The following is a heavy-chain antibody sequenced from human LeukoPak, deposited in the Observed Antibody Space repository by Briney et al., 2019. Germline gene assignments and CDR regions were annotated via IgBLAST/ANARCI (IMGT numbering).Heavy chain of an antibody. J-gene: IGHJ5*02. D-gene: IGHD3-16*01. Sequence: GVSLRLSCATSGFTFDDYGMSWVRQAPGKGLEWVSGINWNGTGTGYADPVKGRFTISRDNAKSSLYLQMISLRAEDKALYYCARALRRYKYDYPSPDHWGQGTLVTVSS. CDR2: INWNGTGT. CDR3: ARALRRYKYDYPSPDH. CDR1: GFTFDDYG. V-gene: IGHV3-20*04.